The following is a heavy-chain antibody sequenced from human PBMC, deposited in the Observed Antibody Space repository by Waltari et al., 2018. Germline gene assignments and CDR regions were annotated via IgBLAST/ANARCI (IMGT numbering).Heavy chain of an antibody. Sequence: QLQLQESGPGLVKPSATLSLTCTVPGSSISSSSWRGILQPPGKGLEWIGYIYYSGSTNYNPSLKSRVTISVDTSKNQFSLKLSSVTAADTAVYYCARESVTGITGWGQGTLVTVSS. J-gene: IGHJ4*02. CDR2: IYYSGST. CDR3: ARESVTGITG. CDR1: GSSISSSS. D-gene: IGHD1-20*01. V-gene: IGHV4-59*01.